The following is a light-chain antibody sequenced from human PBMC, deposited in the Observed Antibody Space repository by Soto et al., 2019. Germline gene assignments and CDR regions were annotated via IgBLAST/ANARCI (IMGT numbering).Light chain of an antibody. V-gene: IGKV4-1*01. CDR2: WAS. Sequence: VMTQSPDSLAVSLGERATINCKSSQSLLYSSNNKNYVAWYQQKPGQPPKLLIYWASTREAGVPDRFSGSGSRTDFTLTISSLQAEDVAVYYCQQYYNTPLTFGPGTTVDL. CDR3: QQYYNTPLT. J-gene: IGKJ3*01. CDR1: QSLLYSSNNKNY.